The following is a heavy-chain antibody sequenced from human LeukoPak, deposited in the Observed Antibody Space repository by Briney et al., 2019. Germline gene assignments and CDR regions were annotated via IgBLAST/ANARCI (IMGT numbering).Heavy chain of an antibody. D-gene: IGHD3-10*01. CDR2: ITGSGGNT. V-gene: IGHV3-23*01. CDR1: GVTTNDFCLS. Sequence: PGGSLRLSCAVSGVTTNDFCLSMSWVRQAPGKGLEWVSGITGSGGNTFYADSVKGRFTISRDNSMNTLYLQMNSLRADDTAVYYCAKDRWKTVLRGPDYWGQGTLVTVSS. J-gene: IGHJ4*02. CDR3: AKDRWKTVLRGPDY.